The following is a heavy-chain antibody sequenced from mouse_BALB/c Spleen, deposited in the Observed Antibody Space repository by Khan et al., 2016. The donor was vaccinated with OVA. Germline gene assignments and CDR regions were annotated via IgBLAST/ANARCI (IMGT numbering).Heavy chain of an antibody. J-gene: IGHJ3*01. V-gene: IGHV2-2*02. CDR3: ARNYDYDEGLAY. Sequence: QMQLEESGPGLVQPSQSLSITCTVSGFSLTTYGVHWVRQSPGKGLEWLGVIWSGGSTDYNAAFISRLSIGKDSSKSQVFFKMNSLQVNDTAIYYCARNYDYDEGLAYWGQGTLVTVSA. CDR1: GFSLTTYG. D-gene: IGHD2-4*01. CDR2: IWSGGST.